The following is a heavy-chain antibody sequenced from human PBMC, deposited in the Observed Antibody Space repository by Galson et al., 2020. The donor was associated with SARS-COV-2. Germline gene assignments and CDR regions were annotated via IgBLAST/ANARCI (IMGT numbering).Heavy chain of an antibody. CDR1: GGSVSSGSYY. V-gene: IGHV4-61*01. Sequence: SETLSLTCTVSGGSVSSGSYYWSWIRQPPGKGLEWIGYIYYSGSTNYNPSLKSRVTISVDTSKNQFSLKLSSVTAADTAVYYCARVFVVYAREDAFDIWAQGTMVTVSS. D-gene: IGHD2-8*02. J-gene: IGHJ3*02. CDR2: IYYSGST. CDR3: ARVFVVYAREDAFDI.